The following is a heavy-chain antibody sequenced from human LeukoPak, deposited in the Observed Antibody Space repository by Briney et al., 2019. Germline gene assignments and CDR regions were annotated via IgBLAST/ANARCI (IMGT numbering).Heavy chain of an antibody. Sequence: PSETLSLTCTVSGYSISSGYYWGWIRQPPGKGLEWIGSIYHSGSTYYNPSLKSRVTISVDTSKNQFSLKLSSVTAADTAVYYCARVRGYCSSGSCGMDVWGQGTTVTVSS. CDR1: GYSISSGYY. CDR3: ARVRGYCSSGSCGMDV. V-gene: IGHV4-38-2*02. D-gene: IGHD2-15*01. J-gene: IGHJ6*02. CDR2: IYHSGST.